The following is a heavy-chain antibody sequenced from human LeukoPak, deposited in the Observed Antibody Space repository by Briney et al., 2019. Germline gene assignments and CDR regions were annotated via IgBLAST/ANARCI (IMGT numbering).Heavy chain of an antibody. J-gene: IGHJ6*04. D-gene: IGHD2-2*01. Sequence: ASVKVSCKASGYTFTSYGISWVRQAPGQGLEWMGWISAYNGNTNYAQKLQGRVTMTTDTSTSTAYMELSSLRSEDTAVYYCATRGQYQLLSMDVWGKGTTVTVSS. CDR3: ATRGQYQLLSMDV. CDR2: ISAYNGNT. V-gene: IGHV1-18*01. CDR1: GYTFTSYG.